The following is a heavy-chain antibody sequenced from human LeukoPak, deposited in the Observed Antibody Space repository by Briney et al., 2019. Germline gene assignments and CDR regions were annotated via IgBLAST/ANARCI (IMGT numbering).Heavy chain of an antibody. D-gene: IGHD3-10*01. V-gene: IGHV4-34*01. CDR1: GVSLNDYS. CDR2: INHNEYT. CDR3: ARIRCDQTSVRCYNH. Sequence: SETLSLTCGVYGVSLNDYSWSWIRQSPGKGLEWIGEINHNEYTRYNPSLQSRVTISVDTSENHLSLKLTSVTAADTAVYYCARIRCDQTSVRCYNHWGLGTSVAVSP. J-gene: IGHJ4*02.